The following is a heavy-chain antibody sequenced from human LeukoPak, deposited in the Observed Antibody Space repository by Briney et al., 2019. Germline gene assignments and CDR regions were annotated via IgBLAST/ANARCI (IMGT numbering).Heavy chain of an antibody. V-gene: IGHV3-30*02. Sequence: GGSLRLSCVASGFTFSTSGMHWVRQSPGKGLDWVAFIRNDGNKKNYAESVKGRFTISRDNSKNTLYLQMNSLRAEDTAIYYCAKNGDRGAYCTGGTCYPYFYYYMDVWGKGTTVTI. CDR2: IRNDGNKK. CDR1: GFTFSTSG. CDR3: AKNGDRGAYCTGGTCYPYFYYYMDV. J-gene: IGHJ6*03. D-gene: IGHD2-15*01.